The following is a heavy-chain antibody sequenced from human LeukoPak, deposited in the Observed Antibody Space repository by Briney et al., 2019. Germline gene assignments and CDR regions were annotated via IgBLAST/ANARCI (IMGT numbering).Heavy chain of an antibody. V-gene: IGHV3-7*01. J-gene: IGHJ4*02. CDR1: GFVLRNYQ. CDR2: IGRDERET. CDR3: ARVWISSYTLIDY. Sequence: GGPLSLFCEACGFVLRNYQMRWVRQAPGEALEGVTYIGRDERETNYLHSVKGRLTLSRDNAQNSLYLQMNGLRAQDTAVYYCARVWISSYTLIDYWGQGTLVTVSS. D-gene: IGHD6-6*01.